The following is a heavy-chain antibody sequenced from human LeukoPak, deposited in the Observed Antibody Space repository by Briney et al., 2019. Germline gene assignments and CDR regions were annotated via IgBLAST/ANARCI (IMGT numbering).Heavy chain of an antibody. CDR2: ISSTTTYI. Sequence: KPGGSLRLSCAASGFTFSYYTMNWVRQAPGKGLEWVSSISSTTTYIYYADSVKGRFPISRDNAKNSLYLQMSSLRAEDTAVYYCARDDVAWNDVHWFDPWGQGTLVTVSS. D-gene: IGHD1-1*01. CDR3: ARDDVAWNDVHWFDP. J-gene: IGHJ5*02. CDR1: GFTFSYYT. V-gene: IGHV3-21*01.